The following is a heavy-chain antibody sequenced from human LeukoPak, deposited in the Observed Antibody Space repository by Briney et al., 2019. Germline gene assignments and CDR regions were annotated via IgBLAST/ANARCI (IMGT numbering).Heavy chain of an antibody. J-gene: IGHJ4*02. CDR2: IIPILGIA. V-gene: IGHV1-69*04. CDR1: GGTFSSYA. D-gene: IGHD6-19*01. Sequence: AASVKVSCKASGGTFSSYAISWVRQAPGQGLEWMGRIIPILGIANYAQKFQGRVTITADKSTSTAYMELSNLRSEDTAVYYCARDGIAVAGTFDYWGQGTLVTVSS. CDR3: ARDGIAVAGTFDY.